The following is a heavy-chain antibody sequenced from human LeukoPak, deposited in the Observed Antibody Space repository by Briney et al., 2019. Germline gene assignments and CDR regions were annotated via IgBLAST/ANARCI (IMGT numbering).Heavy chain of an antibody. CDR2: INCYNGNT. CDR1: GYNFNNNG. V-gene: IGHV1-18*04. J-gene: IGHJ4*02. D-gene: IGHD6-13*01. Sequence: ASVKVSCKASGYNFNNNGISWVQQAPGQGLEWMGWINCYNGNTKYSQKIQGRVTMTKDTSTNTVYMELRSLRSDDTAVYYCARDLGALTSSWYYLSYYWGQGTLVTVSS. CDR3: ARDLGALTSSWYYLSYY.